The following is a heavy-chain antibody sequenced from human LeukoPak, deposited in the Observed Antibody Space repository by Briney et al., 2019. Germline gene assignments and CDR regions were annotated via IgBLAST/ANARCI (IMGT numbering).Heavy chain of an antibody. CDR2: ISSSSSYI. CDR1: GFTFTTYS. J-gene: IGHJ3*02. V-gene: IGHV3-21*01. D-gene: IGHD1-14*01. CDR3: ARDPDPLYIGNAFDI. Sequence: PGGSLRLSCEASGFTFTTYSMNWVRQAPGKGLEWVSSISSSSSYIYYADSVKGRFTISRDNAKNSLYLQMNSLRAEDTAVYYCARDPDPLYIGNAFDIWGQGTMVTVSS.